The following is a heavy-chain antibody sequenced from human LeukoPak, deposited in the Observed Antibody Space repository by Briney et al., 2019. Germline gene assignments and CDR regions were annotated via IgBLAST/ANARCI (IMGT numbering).Heavy chain of an antibody. Sequence: PSETLSLTCTVSGRSISSYYWSWIRQPPGKGLGWIGYIYYSGSTNYNASLKSRVTISVDTSKNQFSLKLSSVTAADTAVYYWARQRPAYYSSRHFFDYWGQGTLVTVSS. V-gene: IGHV4-59*08. CDR3: ARQRPAYYSSRHFFDY. J-gene: IGHJ4*02. CDR2: IYYSGST. D-gene: IGHD6-13*01. CDR1: GRSISSYY.